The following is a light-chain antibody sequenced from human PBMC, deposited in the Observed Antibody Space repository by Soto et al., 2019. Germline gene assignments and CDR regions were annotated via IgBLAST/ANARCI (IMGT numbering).Light chain of an antibody. CDR3: HHYGSSPHIT. CDR2: GAS. V-gene: IGKV3-20*01. Sequence: EIVLTQSPGTLSLSPGERATLSCRASQSVSSSYLAWYQQKPGEAPRLLIYGASRWATGIPAWFSGSGSGKDFTLTISRLEPEDFALYFCHHYGSSPHITLGQGTRLEIK. CDR1: QSVSSSY. J-gene: IGKJ5*01.